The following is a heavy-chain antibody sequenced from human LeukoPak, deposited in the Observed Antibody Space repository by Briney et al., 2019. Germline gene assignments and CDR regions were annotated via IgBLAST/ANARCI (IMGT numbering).Heavy chain of an antibody. CDR2: IYYSGST. CDR3: ARRRGSSWVDP. V-gene: IGHV4-39*01. D-gene: IGHD6-13*01. Sequence: SETLSLTCTVSGGSISSSSYYWGWIRQPPGKGLEWIGSIYYSGSTYYNPSLKSRVTISVDTSKNQFSLKLSSVTAADTAVYYCARRRGSSWVDPWGQGTLVTVSS. CDR1: GGSISSSSYY. J-gene: IGHJ5*02.